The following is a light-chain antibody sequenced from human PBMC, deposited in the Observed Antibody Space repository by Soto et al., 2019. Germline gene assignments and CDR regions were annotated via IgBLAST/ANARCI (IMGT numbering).Light chain of an antibody. V-gene: IGLV2-14*01. CDR3: SSYTSSSNVL. J-gene: IGLJ2*01. CDR1: SSDVGGYNY. Sequence: QSVLTQPASVSGSPGQSITISCTGTSSDVGGYNYVSWYQQHPGKAPKLMIFEVGNRPSGVSNRFSGSKSGNTASLTISGLQAEDEADYYCSSYTSSSNVLFGGGTKLTVL. CDR2: EVG.